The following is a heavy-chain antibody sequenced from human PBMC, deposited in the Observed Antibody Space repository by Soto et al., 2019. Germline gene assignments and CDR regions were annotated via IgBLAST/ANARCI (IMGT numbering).Heavy chain of an antibody. CDR1: GGTFSSYT. J-gene: IGHJ4*02. CDR2: IIPILGIA. V-gene: IGHV1-69*02. Sequence: QVQVVQSGAEVKKPGSSVKVSCKASGGTFSSYTISWVRQAPGQGLEWMGRIIPILGIANYAQKFQGRVTITADKSTSTAYMELSSVRSEDTAVYYCARTSSYYSSGIADYWGQGTLLTVSS. CDR3: ARTSSYYSSGIADY. D-gene: IGHD3-22*01.